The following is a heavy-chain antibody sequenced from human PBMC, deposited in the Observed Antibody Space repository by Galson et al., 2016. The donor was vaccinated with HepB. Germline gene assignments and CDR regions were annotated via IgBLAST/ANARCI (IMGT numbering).Heavy chain of an antibody. Sequence: PALVKPTQTLTLTCTFSGFSPNTRGVGVGWIRQPPGKALEWLALIYWDDDKRYSPSLKSRLTITKDTSKNQVVLTMTNMDPVDTATYYCGHMPSIFGVVRTWFDPWGQGTLVTVAS. CDR1: GFSPNTRGVG. D-gene: IGHD3-3*01. J-gene: IGHJ5*02. V-gene: IGHV2-5*02. CDR3: GHMPSIFGVVRTWFDP. CDR2: IYWDDDK.